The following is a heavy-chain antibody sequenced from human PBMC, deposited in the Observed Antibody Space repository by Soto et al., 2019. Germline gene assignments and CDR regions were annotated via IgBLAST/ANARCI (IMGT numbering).Heavy chain of an antibody. CDR1: GFTFSSYG. J-gene: IGHJ4*02. Sequence: GGSLRLSCAASGFTFSSYGMHWVRQAPGKGLEWVAVIWYDGSNKYYADSVKGRFTISRDNSKNTLYLQMNSLRAEDTAVYYCARDLGGQPSPAGSFDYWGQGTLVTVS. CDR2: IWYDGSNK. D-gene: IGHD3-10*01. CDR3: ARDLGGQPSPAGSFDY. V-gene: IGHV3-33*01.